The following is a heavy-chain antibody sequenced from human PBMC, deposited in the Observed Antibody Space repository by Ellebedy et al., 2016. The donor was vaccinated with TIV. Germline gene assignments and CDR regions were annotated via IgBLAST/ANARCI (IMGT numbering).Heavy chain of an antibody. CDR1: GYSFTSYW. CDR3: ARLGGSCSECPMDV. V-gene: IGHV5-51*01. J-gene: IGHJ6*02. Sequence: PGGSLRLSCKGSGYSFTSYWIGWVRQLHGKGLEWMCIIYPGDSDTRYSPSFQGQVTISADKSISTAYLQWSSLKASDTAMYYCARLGGSCSECPMDVWGQGTTVTVSS. D-gene: IGHD2-15*01. CDR2: IYPGDSDT.